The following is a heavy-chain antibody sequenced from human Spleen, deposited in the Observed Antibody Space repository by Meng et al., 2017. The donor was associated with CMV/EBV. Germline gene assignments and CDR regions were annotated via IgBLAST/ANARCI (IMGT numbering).Heavy chain of an antibody. J-gene: IGHJ3*02. V-gene: IGHV3-74*01. CDR3: ARAMDYDSSKDAFDI. Sequence: GGSLRLSCAASGFTFSSYWMHWVRQAPGKGLVWVSRINSDGSSTSYADSVKGRFTISRDNAKNTLYLQMNSLRAEDTAVYYCARAMDYDSSKDAFDIWGQGTMVTVSS. CDR1: GFTFSSYW. CDR2: INSDGSST. D-gene: IGHD3-22*01.